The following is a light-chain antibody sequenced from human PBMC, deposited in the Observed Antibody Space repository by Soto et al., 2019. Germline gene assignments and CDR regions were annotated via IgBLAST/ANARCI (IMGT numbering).Light chain of an antibody. CDR2: DVT. J-gene: IGLJ1*01. CDR3: SSYTTRNTEV. CDR1: GSDVGAFNY. Sequence: QSVLTQPASVSGSPGQSISISCIGTGSDVGAFNYVSWYQHHPGKAPQLIIYDVTSRPSGVSNRFSASKSGNTASLTISGLQAEDETDYYCSSYTTRNTEVFGTGTKVTFL. V-gene: IGLV2-14*03.